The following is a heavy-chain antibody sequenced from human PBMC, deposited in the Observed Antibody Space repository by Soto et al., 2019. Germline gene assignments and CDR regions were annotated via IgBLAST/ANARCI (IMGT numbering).Heavy chain of an antibody. CDR3: TSLYYYGSGSYGDY. D-gene: IGHD3-10*01. V-gene: IGHV3-73*01. J-gene: IGHJ4*02. CDR1: GFTFRGSA. CDR2: IRSKANSYAT. Sequence: GSLRLSFAASGFTFRGSAMHWVRQASGKGLEWVGRIRSKANSYATAYAASVKGRFTISRDDSKNTAYLQMNSLKTEDTAVYYCTSLYYYGSGSYGDYWGQGTLVTVSS.